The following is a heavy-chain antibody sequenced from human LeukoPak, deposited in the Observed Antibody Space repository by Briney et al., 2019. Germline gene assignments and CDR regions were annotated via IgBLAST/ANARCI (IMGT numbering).Heavy chain of an antibody. V-gene: IGHV1-2*06. J-gene: IGHJ4*02. CDR1: GYTVTDNY. CDR2: INPNSGGT. Sequence: ASVKVSCKDSGYTVTDNYMHWVRQAPGQGLEWVGRINPNSGGTNYAQKFQGRVTMTRDTSISTAYMELTRLTSDDTAVYYCAKAKTIVGTFGFDYWGQGTLVTVSS. D-gene: IGHD2/OR15-2a*01. CDR3: AKAKTIVGTFGFDY.